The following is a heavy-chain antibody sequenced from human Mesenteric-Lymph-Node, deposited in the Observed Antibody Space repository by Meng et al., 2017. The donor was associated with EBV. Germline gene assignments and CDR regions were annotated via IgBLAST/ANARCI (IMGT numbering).Heavy chain of an antibody. J-gene: IGHJ4*02. CDR1: GESFSGYY. Sequence: QVPLQQWGAGLVKPSETLSLTCAVYGESFSGYYWSWIRQPPGKGLEWIGEINHSGTTNYNPSLESRVTISVDTSKNQLSLKLTSLTAADTAVYYCARLGNGHWGQGTLVTVSS. CDR3: ARLGNGH. V-gene: IGHV4-34*01. CDR2: INHSGTT.